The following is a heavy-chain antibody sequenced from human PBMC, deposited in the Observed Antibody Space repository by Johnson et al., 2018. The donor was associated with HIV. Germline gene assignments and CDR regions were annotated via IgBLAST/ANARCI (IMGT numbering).Heavy chain of an antibody. CDR2: IWFAGSNK. Sequence: QVHLVESGGGVVQPGRSLRLSCAASGFTFSYYGIHWVRQAPGKGLEWVAVIWFAGSNKYYADSVKGRFTISRDNSKNTLYLQMNSLRAEDTAVYYCAKGAFDIWGQGTMVTVSS. J-gene: IGHJ3*02. CDR3: AKGAFDI. V-gene: IGHV3-33*06. CDR1: GFTFSYYG.